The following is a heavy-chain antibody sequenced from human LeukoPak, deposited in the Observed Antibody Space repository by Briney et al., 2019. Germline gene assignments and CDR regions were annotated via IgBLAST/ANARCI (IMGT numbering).Heavy chain of an antibody. J-gene: IGHJ4*02. CDR3: ATYRQVLLPFES. D-gene: IGHD2-8*02. CDR1: GFTFSSYS. V-gene: IGHV3-21*04. Sequence: GGSLRLSCAASGFTFSSYSMNWVRQAPGKGLEWVSSISTSSIYIYYADSMKGRFTISRDNAKNSLYLQMNSLRAEDTAIYYCATYRQVLLPFESWGQGTLVTVSS. CDR2: ISTSSIYI.